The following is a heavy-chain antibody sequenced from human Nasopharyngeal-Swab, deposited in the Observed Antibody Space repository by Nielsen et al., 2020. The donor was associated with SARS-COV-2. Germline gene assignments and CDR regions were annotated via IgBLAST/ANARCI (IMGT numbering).Heavy chain of an antibody. CDR1: GGSFSGYY. D-gene: IGHD6-13*01. V-gene: IGHV4-34*01. Sequence: SETLSLTCAVYGGSFSGYYWSWIRQPPGKGLEWIGEINHSGSTNYNPSLKSRVTISVDTSKNQFSLKLSSVTAADTAVYYCAKSSSSWYAYYLDYWGQGTLVTVSS. CDR3: AKSSSSWYAYYLDY. J-gene: IGHJ4*02. CDR2: INHSGST.